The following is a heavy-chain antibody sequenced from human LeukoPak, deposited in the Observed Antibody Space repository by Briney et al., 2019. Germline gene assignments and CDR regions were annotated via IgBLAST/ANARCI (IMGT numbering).Heavy chain of an antibody. V-gene: IGHV3-23*01. J-gene: IGHJ4*02. CDR2: ISGSGGSA. CDR3: AKYSQLLSGYYLDF. Sequence: GGSLRLSCAASGFTFSSYAMNWVRKAPGKGLEWVSAISGSGGSAYYADSVKGRFTISRDNSKNTLYLQMNSLRAEDTAIYYCAKYSQLLSGYYLDFWGQGTLVTVSS. CDR1: GFTFSSYA. D-gene: IGHD2-2*01.